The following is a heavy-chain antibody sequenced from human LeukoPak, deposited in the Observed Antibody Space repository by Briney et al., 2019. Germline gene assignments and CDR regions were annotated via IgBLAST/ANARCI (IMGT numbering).Heavy chain of an antibody. D-gene: IGHD6-13*01. Sequence: SVKVSCKASGGTFSSYAISWVRQAPGQGLEWMGRIIPILGIANYAQKFQGRVTITADKSTSTAYMELSSLRSEDTAVYYCARGYSSSRFDYWGQGTLVTVSS. CDR1: GGTFSSYA. CDR3: ARGYSSSRFDY. V-gene: IGHV1-69*04. CDR2: IIPILGIA. J-gene: IGHJ4*02.